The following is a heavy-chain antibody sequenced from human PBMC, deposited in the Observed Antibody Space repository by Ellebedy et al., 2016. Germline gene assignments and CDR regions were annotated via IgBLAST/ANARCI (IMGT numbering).Heavy chain of an antibody. D-gene: IGHD3-10*01. V-gene: IGHV1-18*04. CDR3: AKTSGWGYGEN. CDR1: AYTFTTFS. J-gene: IGHJ4*02. CDR2: VNTFSGNT. Sequence: ASVKVSXXASAYTFTTFSITWVRQLPGQGLEWMGFVNTFSGNTKFAQKFQGRVSMTTDSSTHTAYMDLRSLRSDDTAMYYCAKTSGWGYGENWGQGTLVTVSS.